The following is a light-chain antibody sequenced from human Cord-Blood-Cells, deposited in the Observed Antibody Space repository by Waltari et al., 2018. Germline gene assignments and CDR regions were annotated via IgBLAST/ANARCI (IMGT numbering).Light chain of an antibody. V-gene: IGKV3-15*01. CDR2: GAS. CDR1: QSVSTN. Sequence: EILMTQSPATLSVSPGKRATLSCRASQSVSTNLACYQQKPGQAPRLLIYGASTRASGIPARFSGSGSRTEVTLTISSLQSEDFAVYYCQRYKNWPYTFGQGTKLEIK. J-gene: IGKJ2*01. CDR3: QRYKNWPYT.